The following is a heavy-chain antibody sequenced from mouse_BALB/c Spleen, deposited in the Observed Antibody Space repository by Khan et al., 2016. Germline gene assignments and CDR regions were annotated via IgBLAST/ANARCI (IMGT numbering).Heavy chain of an antibody. CDR2: INTYTGEP. CDR1: GYTFTNYG. V-gene: IGHV9-1*02. Sequence: QIQLVQSGPELKKPGETVKISCKASGYTFTNYGMNWVKQAPGKGLKWMGWINTYTGEPTYADDFTGRFAFSLETSASAAYLQINNLKTEDMGTYFCAKSTTVGYYAMDYWGQGTSVTVSS. CDR3: AKSTTVGYYAMDY. J-gene: IGHJ4*01. D-gene: IGHD1-1*01.